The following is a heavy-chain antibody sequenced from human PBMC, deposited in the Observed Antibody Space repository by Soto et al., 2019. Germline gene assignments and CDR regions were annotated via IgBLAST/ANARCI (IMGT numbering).Heavy chain of an antibody. D-gene: IGHD3-10*01. Sequence: QVQLQESGPGLVRPSQTLSLSCTVSGGSISNSANHWSWIRQHPGEGLEWIGYIYYSGGTYYSPSLRGRFTMSIDASKNQFSLRLRFLTAADPAGYNCAKGFRGFPNWFYPRGQGTLVTVSS. J-gene: IGHJ5*02. CDR2: IYYSGGT. V-gene: IGHV4-31*03. CDR1: GGSISNSANH. CDR3: AKGFRGFPNWFYP.